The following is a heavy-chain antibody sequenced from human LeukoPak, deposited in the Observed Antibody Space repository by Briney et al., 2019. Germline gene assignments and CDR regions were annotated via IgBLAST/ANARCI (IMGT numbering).Heavy chain of an antibody. CDR1: GFTFSSYE. V-gene: IGHV3-21*06. Sequence: GGSLRLSCAASGFTFSSYEMNWVRQAPGKGLEWVSSISSTSTYIYYADSVKGRFTISRDNAKNSLYLQMNSLRAEDTAVYYCAGMQYSSSWAAFDYWGQGTLVIVSS. CDR2: ISSTSTYI. J-gene: IGHJ4*02. CDR3: AGMQYSSSWAAFDY. D-gene: IGHD6-13*01.